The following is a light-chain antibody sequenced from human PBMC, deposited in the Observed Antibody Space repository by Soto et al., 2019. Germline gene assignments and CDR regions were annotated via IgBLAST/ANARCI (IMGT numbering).Light chain of an antibody. Sequence: DIQMTQSPSTLSATAGDRVTISLLASQSISSWLAWYQQKPGKAPKLLIYDASNLESGVPSRFSGSGSGTEFTLTITSLQPDDFATYYCQQYNSYPWTFGQGTKVDIK. CDR2: DAS. J-gene: IGKJ1*01. V-gene: IGKV1-5*01. CDR1: QSISSW. CDR3: QQYNSYPWT.